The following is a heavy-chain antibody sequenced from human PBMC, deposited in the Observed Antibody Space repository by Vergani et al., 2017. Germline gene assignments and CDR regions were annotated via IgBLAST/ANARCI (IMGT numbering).Heavy chain of an antibody. CDR2: ISYDGSNK. V-gene: IGHV3-30*19. Sequence: VQLLESGGGVVQPGGSLRLSCAASGFTFSNYGMHWVRQAPGKGLEWVAVISYDGSNKYYADSVKGRFTISRDNSKNTVYLQINSLRAEDTAFYYCADLYGDDGFSPFWGQGTLVTVSS. J-gene: IGHJ4*02. D-gene: IGHD2-21*01. CDR3: ADLYGDDGFSPF. CDR1: GFTFSNYG.